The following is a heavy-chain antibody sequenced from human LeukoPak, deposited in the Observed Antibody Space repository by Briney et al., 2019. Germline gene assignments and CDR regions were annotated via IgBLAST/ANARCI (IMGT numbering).Heavy chain of an antibody. CDR2: MNPNSGNT. CDR1: GYTFTSYD. Sequence: ASVKVSCKASGYTFTSYDINWVRQATGQGLEWMGRMNPNSGNTGYAQKFQGRDTMTRNTSISTAYMELSSLRSEDTAVYYCARGSMYYYGSGSYYNVAWFDPWGQGTLVTVSS. J-gene: IGHJ5*02. D-gene: IGHD3-10*01. CDR3: ARGSMYYYGSGSYYNVAWFDP. V-gene: IGHV1-8*01.